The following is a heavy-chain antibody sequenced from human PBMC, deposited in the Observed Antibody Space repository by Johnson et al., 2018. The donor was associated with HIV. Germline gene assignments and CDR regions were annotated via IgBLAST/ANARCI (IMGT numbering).Heavy chain of an antibody. CDR3: AREEGNDLLTRGDAFDI. D-gene: IGHD3-9*01. V-gene: IGHV3-7*01. CDR2: IKQDGSEK. Sequence: VQLVESGGGLVQPGGSLRLSCAASGFMFSRYWMSWVRQAPGKGLEWVANIKQDGSEKYYVDSVKGRFTTSRDNAKNSLYLQVKSLRAEDTAVYYCAREEGNDLLTRGDAFDIWGQGTMVTVSS. CDR1: GFMFSRYW. J-gene: IGHJ3*02.